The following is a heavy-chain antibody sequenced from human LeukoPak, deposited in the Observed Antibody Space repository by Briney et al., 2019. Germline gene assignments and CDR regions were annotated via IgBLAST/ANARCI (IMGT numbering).Heavy chain of an antibody. CDR2: IIPILGIA. D-gene: IGHD4-17*01. CDR1: GGTLSSYA. V-gene: IGHV1-69*04. J-gene: IGHJ4*02. Sequence: GSSVKVSCKASGGTLSSYAISWVRQAPGQGLEWMGRIIPILGIANYAQKFQGRVTITADKSTSTAYMELSSLRSEDTAVYYCVTTVTTPPVYWGQGTLVTVSS. CDR3: VTTVTTPPVY.